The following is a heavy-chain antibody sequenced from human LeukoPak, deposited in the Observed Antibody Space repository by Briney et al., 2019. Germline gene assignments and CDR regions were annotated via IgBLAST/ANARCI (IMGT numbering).Heavy chain of an antibody. CDR1: GGSFSGYY. J-gene: IGHJ6*03. V-gene: IGHV4-34*01. CDR2: IDHSGST. D-gene: IGHD3-16*01. Sequence: SETLSLTCAVYGGSFSGYYWSWIRQPPGKGLEWIGEIDHSGSTNYNPSLKSRVTISVDTSKNQFSLKLSSVTAADTAVYYCARETSQRGAHYMDVWGKGTTVTISS. CDR3: ARETSQRGAHYMDV.